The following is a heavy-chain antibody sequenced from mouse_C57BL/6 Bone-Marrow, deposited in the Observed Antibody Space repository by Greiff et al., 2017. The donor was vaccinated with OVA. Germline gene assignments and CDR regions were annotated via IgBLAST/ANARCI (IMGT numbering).Heavy chain of an antibody. CDR3: ARRRPIYYYGSSYGWYFDV. D-gene: IGHD1-1*01. CDR2: INPSSGYT. CDR1: GYTFTSYW. J-gene: IGHJ1*03. Sequence: VKLMESGAELAKPGASVKLSCKASGYTFTSYWMHWVKQRPGQGLEWIGYINPSSGYTKYNQKFKDKATLTADKSSSTAYMQLSSLTYEDSAVYYCARRRPIYYYGSSYGWYFDVWGTGTTVTVSS. V-gene: IGHV1-7*01.